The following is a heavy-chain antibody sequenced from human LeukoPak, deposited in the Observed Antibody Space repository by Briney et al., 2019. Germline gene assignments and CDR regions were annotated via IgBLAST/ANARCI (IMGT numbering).Heavy chain of an antibody. Sequence: SETLSLTCTVSGGSISSYYWSWIRQPAGKGLEWIGRIYTSGSTNYNPSLKSRVTMSVDTSKNQCSLKLSSVTAADTAVYYCARVAYSSSWYRGTGWDAFDIWGQGTMVTVSS. J-gene: IGHJ3*02. CDR1: GGSISSYY. CDR2: IYTSGST. CDR3: ARVAYSSSWYRGTGWDAFDI. V-gene: IGHV4-4*07. D-gene: IGHD6-13*01.